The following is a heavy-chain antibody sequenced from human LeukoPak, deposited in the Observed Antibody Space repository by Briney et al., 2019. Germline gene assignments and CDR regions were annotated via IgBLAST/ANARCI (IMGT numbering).Heavy chain of an antibody. CDR3: ARGDNIVHPAYYFDY. V-gene: IGHV3-11*04. D-gene: IGHD2-8*01. Sequence: GGSLRLSCAASGFTFSDYYMSWIRQAPGKGLEWVSYISSSGSTTYYADSVKGRFTISRDNSKNTLYLQMNSLRAEDTAVYYCARGDNIVHPAYYFDYWGQGTLVTVSS. CDR2: ISSSGSTT. CDR1: GFTFSDYY. J-gene: IGHJ4*02.